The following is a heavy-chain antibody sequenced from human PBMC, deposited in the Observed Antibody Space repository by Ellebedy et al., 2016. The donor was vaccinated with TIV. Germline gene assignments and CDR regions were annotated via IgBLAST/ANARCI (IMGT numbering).Heavy chain of an antibody. CDR2: IYHSGST. V-gene: IGHV4-30-2*01. CDR3: ARGGIYCTNSICYVRDWFDP. D-gene: IGHD2-8*01. CDR1: GGSINSGGYS. J-gene: IGHJ5*02. Sequence: SETLSLXXAVSGGSINSGGYSWSWLRQPPGKGLEWIGYIYHSGSTSHNPSLKSRVTISVDRSKNQFSLNLSSVTAADTAVYYCARGGIYCTNSICYVRDWFDPWGQGTLVTVSS.